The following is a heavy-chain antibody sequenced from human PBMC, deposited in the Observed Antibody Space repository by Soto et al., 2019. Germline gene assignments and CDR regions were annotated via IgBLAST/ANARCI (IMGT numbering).Heavy chain of an antibody. CDR1: GASISGFY. D-gene: IGHD1-1*01. J-gene: IGHJ5*02. V-gene: IGHV4-4*07. Sequence: SETLSLTCTVSGASISGFYWSWIRKSAGKGLEWIGRIYATGTAGYNPSLKSRVMMSVDTSKKQFSLKLRSVTAADTAVYYCVRDGTKTLRDWFDPWGQGISVTVSS. CDR3: VRDGTKTLRDWFDP. CDR2: IYATGTA.